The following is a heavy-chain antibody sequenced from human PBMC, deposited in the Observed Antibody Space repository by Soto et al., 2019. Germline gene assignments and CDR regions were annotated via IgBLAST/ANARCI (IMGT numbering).Heavy chain of an antibody. CDR2: IYYSGST. CDR1: GGSISSGGYY. D-gene: IGHD3-16*01. Sequence: PSETLSLTCTVSGGSISSGGYYWSWIRQHPGKGLEWIGYIYYSGSTYYNPSLKSRVTISVDTSKNQFSLKLSSVTAADTAVYYCARQTSKPGSLRHFDYWGQGTLVTVSS. V-gene: IGHV4-31*03. J-gene: IGHJ4*02. CDR3: ARQTSKPGSLRHFDY.